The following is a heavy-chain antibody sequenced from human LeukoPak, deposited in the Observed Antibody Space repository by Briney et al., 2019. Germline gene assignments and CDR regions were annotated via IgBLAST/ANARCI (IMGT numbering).Heavy chain of an antibody. CDR2: ITDSGDVT. Sequence: GGSLRLSCAASGFTFRGYAMAWVRQAPGKGLEWVSTITDSGDVTYYTDSVKGRFTISRDNSKNTLYLQMHSLTAEDTALYFCAKGQTGAPSFYYFFYLDGWGKGSTVIVSS. V-gene: IGHV3-23*01. CDR1: GFTFRGYA. CDR3: AKGQTGAPSFYYFFYLDG. J-gene: IGHJ6*03. D-gene: IGHD2-8*02.